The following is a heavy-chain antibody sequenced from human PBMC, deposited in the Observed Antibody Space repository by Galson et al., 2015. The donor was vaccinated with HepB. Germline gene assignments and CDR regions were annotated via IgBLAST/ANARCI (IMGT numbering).Heavy chain of an antibody. V-gene: IGHV3-23*01. D-gene: IGHD2-21*01. CDR3: AKTSYCDGGPCFSGYFDS. J-gene: IGHJ4*02. CDR2: IVGSGEST. Sequence: SLRLSCAAPRITFSTYVMSWVRQAPGKGLEWVSSIVGSGESTFYADSVKGRFTISRDNSRNTLYLQMNRLRADDTAIYYCAKTSYCDGGPCFSGYFDSWGQGTLVAVSS. CDR1: RITFSTYV.